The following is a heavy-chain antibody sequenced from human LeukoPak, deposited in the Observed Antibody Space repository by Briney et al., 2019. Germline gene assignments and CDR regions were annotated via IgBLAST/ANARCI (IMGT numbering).Heavy chain of an antibody. CDR2: ISSSGSTI. D-gene: IGHD6-19*01. V-gene: IGHV3-48*03. Sequence: GGSLRLSCAASGVTFSSYEMNWVRQAPGKGLEWVSYISSSGSTIYYADSVKGRFTISRDNAKNSLYLQMNSLRAEDTAVYYCARSLYSSGWYFYHWGQGTLVTVSS. CDR1: GVTFSSYE. CDR3: ARSLYSSGWYFYH. J-gene: IGHJ1*01.